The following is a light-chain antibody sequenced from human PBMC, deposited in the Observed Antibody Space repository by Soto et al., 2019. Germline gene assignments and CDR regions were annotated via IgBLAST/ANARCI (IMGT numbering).Light chain of an antibody. V-gene: IGKV3-20*01. CDR2: NAS. J-gene: IGKJ4*01. Sequence: EVVLTQSPGTLSLSPGERATLSCRASQTDRNNYVAWYQQKPGQTPRLLISNASSRATSIPDRFSGSGSGTHFTLAITSLEAEDSAVYYCQQYGGSPLVTFGGGTKVEIK. CDR3: QQYGGSPLVT. CDR1: QTDRNNY.